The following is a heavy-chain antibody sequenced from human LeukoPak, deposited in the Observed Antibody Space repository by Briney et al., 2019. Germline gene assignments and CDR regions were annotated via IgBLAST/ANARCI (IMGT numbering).Heavy chain of an antibody. V-gene: IGHV1-18*01. Sequence: ASVKVSCKASGYTSTSYGISWVRQAPGQGLEWMGWISAYNGNTNYTQKLQGRVTMTTDTSTSTAYMELRSLRSDDTAVYYCARTLWFGELLGSRYFDYWGQGTLVTISS. CDR2: ISAYNGNT. J-gene: IGHJ4*02. CDR3: ARTLWFGELLGSRYFDY. D-gene: IGHD3-10*01. CDR1: GYTSTSYG.